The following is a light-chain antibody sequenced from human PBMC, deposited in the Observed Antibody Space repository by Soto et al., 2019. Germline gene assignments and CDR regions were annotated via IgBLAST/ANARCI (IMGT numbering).Light chain of an antibody. Sequence: QPVLTQPPSVSGAPGQRVTISCTGSSSNIGADYDVHWYHHLPGAAPKLLIYANSDRPSGVPDRFSGSKSGTSASLAITGLQPEDEADYYCQSYDSSLSAVVFGGGTKLTVL. CDR3: QSYDSSLSAVV. J-gene: IGLJ2*01. V-gene: IGLV1-40*01. CDR1: SSNIGADYD. CDR2: ANS.